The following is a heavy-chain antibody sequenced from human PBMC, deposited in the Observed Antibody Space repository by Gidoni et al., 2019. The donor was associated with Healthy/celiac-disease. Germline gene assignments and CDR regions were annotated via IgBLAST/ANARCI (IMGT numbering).Heavy chain of an antibody. CDR2: IYYSGST. J-gene: IGHJ6*02. D-gene: IGHD6-19*01. CDR3: ARTVGGGSGWLLHYYYYGMDV. V-gene: IGHV4-59*01. CDR1: GGSIRSYY. Sequence: QVQLQESGPGLVKPSETLSLTCPVPGGSIRSYYWSWIRQPPGKGLEWIGYIYYSGSTNYNPSLKSRVTISVDTSKNQFSLKLSSVTAADTAVYYCARTVGGGSGWLLHYYYYGMDVWGQGTTVTVSS.